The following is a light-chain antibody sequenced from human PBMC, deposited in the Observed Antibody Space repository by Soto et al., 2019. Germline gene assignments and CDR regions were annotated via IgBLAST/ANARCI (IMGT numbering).Light chain of an antibody. Sequence: QSALTQPASASGSPGQSVTISCTGTSSDVGAYDYVSWYQQHPGKAPKLMIYEINKRPSGVPDRFSGSKSGNTASLTVSGLQAEGEADYYCSSFAGSNNFPYVFGTGTKVTV. CDR2: EIN. CDR1: SSDVGAYDY. CDR3: SSFAGSNNFPYV. V-gene: IGLV2-8*01. J-gene: IGLJ1*01.